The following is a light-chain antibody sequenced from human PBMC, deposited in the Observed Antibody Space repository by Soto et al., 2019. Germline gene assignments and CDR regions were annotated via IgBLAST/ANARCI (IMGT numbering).Light chain of an antibody. J-gene: IGKJ1*01. CDR1: QDISNY. CDR2: AAS. CDR3: QQSYSTLWT. V-gene: IGKV1-39*01. Sequence: DIQMSQSPSSLSASVGDRVTITCQASQDISNYLNWYQQKPGKAPKLLIYAASSLQSGVPSRFSGSGSGTDFTLTISSLEPEDFATYYYQQSYSTLWTFGQGTKVEI.